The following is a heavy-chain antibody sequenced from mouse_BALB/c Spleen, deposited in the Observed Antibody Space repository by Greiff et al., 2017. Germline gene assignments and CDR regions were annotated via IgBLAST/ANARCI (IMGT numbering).Heavy chain of an antibody. CDR1: GYTFTDYE. J-gene: IGHJ3*01. Sequence: QVQLQQSGAELVRPGASVTLSCKASGYTFTDYEMHWVKQTPVHGLEWIGAIDPETGGTAYNQKFKGKATLTADKSSSTAYMELRSLTSEDSAVYYCTHGYSFAYWGQGTLVTGSA. D-gene: IGHD2-3*01. CDR2: IDPETGGT. CDR3: THGYSFAY. V-gene: IGHV1-15*01.